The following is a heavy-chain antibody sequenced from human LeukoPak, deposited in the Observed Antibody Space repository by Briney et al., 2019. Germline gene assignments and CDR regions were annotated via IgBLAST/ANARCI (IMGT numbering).Heavy chain of an antibody. D-gene: IGHD3-22*01. V-gene: IGHV4-4*07. J-gene: IGHJ4*02. CDR3: ARDKYDSSGYYFDY. Sequence: SETLSLTCTVSGGSISSYYWSWIRQPAGKGLEWIGRIYTSGSTNYNPSLKGRVTMSVDTSKNQFSLKLSSVTAADTAVYYCARDKYDSSGYYFDYWGQGTLVTVSS. CDR2: IYTSGST. CDR1: GGSISSYY.